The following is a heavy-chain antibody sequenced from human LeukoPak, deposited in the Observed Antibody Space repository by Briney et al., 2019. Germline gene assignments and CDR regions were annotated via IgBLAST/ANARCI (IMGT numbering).Heavy chain of an antibody. D-gene: IGHD2-8*01. CDR1: GFTFGDYA. CDR3: AKGPCTNGVCYAYYFDY. CDR2: ISGDGGST. Sequence: GGSLRLSCAASGFTFGDYAMHWVRQAPGKGLEWVSLISGDGGSTYYADSVKGQFTISRDNSKNSLYRQMNSLRTEDTALYYCAKGPCTNGVCYAYYFDYWGQGTLVTVSS. V-gene: IGHV3-43*02. J-gene: IGHJ4*02.